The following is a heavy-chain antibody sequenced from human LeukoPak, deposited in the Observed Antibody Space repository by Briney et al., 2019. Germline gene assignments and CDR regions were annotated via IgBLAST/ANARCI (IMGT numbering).Heavy chain of an antibody. D-gene: IGHD2-8*01. CDR2: ISAYNGNT. CDR3: ARAVDVLMVYANGNWFDP. V-gene: IGHV1-18*01. Sequence: ASVKVSCKASGYTFTSYGISWVRQAPGQGREWMGWISAYNGNTNYAQKLQGRVTMTTDTSTSTAYMELRSLRSDDTAVYYCARAVDVLMVYANGNWFDPWGQGTLVTVPS. CDR1: GYTFTSYG. J-gene: IGHJ5*02.